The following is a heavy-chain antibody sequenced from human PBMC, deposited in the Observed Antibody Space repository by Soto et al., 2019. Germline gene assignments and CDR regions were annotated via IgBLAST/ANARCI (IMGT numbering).Heavy chain of an antibody. CDR2: INHSGST. D-gene: IGHD3-10*02. CDR1: GVSFSGYY. V-gene: IGHV4-34*01. J-gene: IGHJ6*02. CDR3: ARGVRAAHYYCYGMDV. Sequence: SETLSLTCAVYGVSFSGYYWSWIRQPPGKGLEWIGEINHSGSTNYNPSLKSRVTISVDTSKNQFSLKLSSVTAADTAVYYCARGVRAAHYYCYGMDVWGQGTMVTVSS.